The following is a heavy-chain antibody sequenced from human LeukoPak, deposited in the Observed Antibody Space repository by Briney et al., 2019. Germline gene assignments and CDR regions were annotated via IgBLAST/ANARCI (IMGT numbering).Heavy chain of an antibody. CDR1: GYTFTGYY. V-gene: IGHV1-2*04. CDR3: ARDLFDGSWYGGNDALDI. Sequence: ASVKVSCKASGYTFTGYYMHWVRQAPGQGLEWMGWINPNSGGTNYAQKFQGWVTMTRDTSISTAYMELSRLRSDDTAVYYCARDLFDGSWYGGNDALDIWGQGTMVTVSS. D-gene: IGHD6-13*01. CDR2: INPNSGGT. J-gene: IGHJ3*02.